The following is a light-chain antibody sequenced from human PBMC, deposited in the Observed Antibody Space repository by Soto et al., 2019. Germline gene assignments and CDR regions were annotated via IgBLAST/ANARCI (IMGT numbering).Light chain of an antibody. CDR1: SSNIGAGYD. Sequence: QSVLTQPPSVSGAPGQRVTISCTGSSSNIGAGYDVHWYQQLPGTAPKLLIYGNSNRPSGVPDRFSGSKSGTSASLAITGLQAEDEADFYCQSYDSSLGGHVFRTGTKVTVL. J-gene: IGLJ1*01. CDR2: GNS. CDR3: QSYDSSLGGHV. V-gene: IGLV1-40*01.